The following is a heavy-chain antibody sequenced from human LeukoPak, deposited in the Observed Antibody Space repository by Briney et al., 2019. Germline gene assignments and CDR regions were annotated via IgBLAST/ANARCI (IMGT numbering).Heavy chain of an antibody. CDR1: GGSINSSNW. J-gene: IGHJ4*02. D-gene: IGHD7-27*01. V-gene: IGHV4-4*02. CDR2: IYHSGST. Sequence: SETLSLTCTVSGGSINSSNWWSWVRQPPGKGLEWIGEIYHSGSTNYNPSLKSRVTISVDKSKNQFSLKLSSVTAADTAVYYCARARRSTGDLAYWGQGTLVTVSS. CDR3: ARARRSTGDLAY.